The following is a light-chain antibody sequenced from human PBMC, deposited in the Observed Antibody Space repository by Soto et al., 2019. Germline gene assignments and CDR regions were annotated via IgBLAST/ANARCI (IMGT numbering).Light chain of an antibody. CDR3: QQYNSWTLLS. CDR1: QSISGN. J-gene: IGKJ5*01. CDR2: AAS. Sequence: ELMMTQSPATLSVSPGERATLSCRASQSISGNIAWYQQKHGQAPRLLIYAASIRASGIPARFSGTGFGREFTLSISSLQSEDSAVYYCQQYNSWTLLSFGQGTRLEIK. V-gene: IGKV3-15*01.